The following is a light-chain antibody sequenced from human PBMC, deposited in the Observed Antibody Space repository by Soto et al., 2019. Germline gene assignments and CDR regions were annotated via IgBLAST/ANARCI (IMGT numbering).Light chain of an antibody. Sequence: QSVLTQPPSASGTPGHRVTISCSGTSSNIGSNTVSWYQQFPGTAPKLLIHNDNQRPSGVPDRFSDSKSGTSASLAISGLQSDDEDNYDWAAWDDSLDGFGVFGGGTKVTVL. CDR2: NDN. J-gene: IGLJ3*02. V-gene: IGLV1-44*01. CDR1: SSNIGSNT. CDR3: AAWDDSLDGFGV.